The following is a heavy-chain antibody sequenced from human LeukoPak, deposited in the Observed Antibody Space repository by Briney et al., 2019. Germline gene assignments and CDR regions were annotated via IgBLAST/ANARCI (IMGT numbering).Heavy chain of an antibody. Sequence: SETLSLTCAVYGGSFSGYYWSWIRQPPGKGLEWIGEINHSGSTNYNPSLKSRVTISVDTSKNQFSLKLSSVTAADTAVYYCASTSYYDSSGYTDYYYMDVWGKGTTVTVSS. D-gene: IGHD3-22*01. CDR1: GGSFSGYY. CDR3: ASTSYYDSSGYTDYYYMDV. J-gene: IGHJ6*03. CDR2: INHSGST. V-gene: IGHV4-34*01.